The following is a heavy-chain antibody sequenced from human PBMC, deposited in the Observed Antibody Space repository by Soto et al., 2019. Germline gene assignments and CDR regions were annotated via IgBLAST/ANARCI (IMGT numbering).Heavy chain of an antibody. Sequence: QDQLLQSGAEVKKPGASVKVSCQASGYTFSSYGITWVRQAPGQGLEWVGWISAYNGNTKSAQKFQGRVTVTTDTSTSTAYIDLRSLRSDATAAYFCDRDEGVEVPFYRDALDLWGQGTLVSVSS. V-gene: IGHV1-18*01. D-gene: IGHD2-2*01. CDR2: ISAYNGNT. CDR3: DRDEGVEVPFYRDALDL. CDR1: GYTFSSYG. J-gene: IGHJ3*01.